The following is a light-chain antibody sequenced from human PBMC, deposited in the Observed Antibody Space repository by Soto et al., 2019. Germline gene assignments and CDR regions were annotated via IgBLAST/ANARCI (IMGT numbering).Light chain of an antibody. Sequence: EIVLTQSPATLSLSPGERATLSCRASQSVSSYLAWYQQKPGQAPRLLIYDASNRATGIPARFSGSGSGTDFTHTISSLEPEDFAVYYCQHRSNWPPWTFGQGTKVEIK. CDR2: DAS. CDR3: QHRSNWPPWT. CDR1: QSVSSY. V-gene: IGKV3-11*01. J-gene: IGKJ1*01.